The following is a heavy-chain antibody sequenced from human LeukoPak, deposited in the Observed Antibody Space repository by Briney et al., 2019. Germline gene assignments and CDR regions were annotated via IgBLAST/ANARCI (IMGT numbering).Heavy chain of an antibody. D-gene: IGHD1-26*01. CDR2: ISSSSSYI. V-gene: IGHV3-21*01. CDR3: ARDEWGDAFDI. CDR1: GFTFSSYG. Sequence: GGSLSLSCAASGFTFSSYGMNWVRQAPGKGLEGVSPISSSSSYIHSANSVRGRFTISRDNAKNSLFLQMNSLRAEDTAVYYCARDEWGDAFDIWGQGTMVTVFS. J-gene: IGHJ3*02.